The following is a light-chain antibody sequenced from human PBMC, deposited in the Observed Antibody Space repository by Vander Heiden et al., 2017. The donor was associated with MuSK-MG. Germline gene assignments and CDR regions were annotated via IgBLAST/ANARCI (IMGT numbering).Light chain of an antibody. CDR2: GAS. CDR3: QQYGPGYT. Sequence: EIVLTQSPGTLSLSPGERATLSCRASQSVSSSYLAWYQQKPGQAPRLLIYGASSRATGIPDRFSGSGSGTDFTLTISRLEPEDFAVYYCQQYGPGYTCGQGTKLEIK. CDR1: QSVSSSY. J-gene: IGKJ2*01. V-gene: IGKV3-20*01.